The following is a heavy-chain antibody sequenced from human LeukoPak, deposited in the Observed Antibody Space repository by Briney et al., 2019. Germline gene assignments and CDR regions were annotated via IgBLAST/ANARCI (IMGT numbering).Heavy chain of an antibody. J-gene: IGHJ4*02. CDR3: AKDFDIVVVVAATGEVGFDY. D-gene: IGHD2-15*01. CDR2: ISYDGSNK. V-gene: IGHV3-30*01. CDR1: GFTFSSYA. Sequence: EGSLRLSCAASGFTFSSYAMHWVRQAPGNGLEWVAVISYDGSNKYYADSVKGRFTISRDNSKNTLYLQMNSLRAEDTAVYYCAKDFDIVVVVAATGEVGFDYWGQGTLVTVSS.